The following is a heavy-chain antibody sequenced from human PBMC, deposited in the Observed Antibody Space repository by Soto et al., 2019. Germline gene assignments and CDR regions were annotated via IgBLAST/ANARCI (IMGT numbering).Heavy chain of an antibody. CDR2: IYYTGST. V-gene: IGHV4-31*03. J-gene: IGHJ5*02. Sequence: SETLSLTCTVSGGSISSGNYYWTWIRQHPGKGLEWIGYIYYTGSTYYNPSLKSRVTISVDTSKNQFSLKLSSVTAADTAVYYCARAKLDWFDPWGQGTRVTVSS. CDR1: GGSISSGNYY. CDR3: ARAKLDWFDP. D-gene: IGHD3-16*01.